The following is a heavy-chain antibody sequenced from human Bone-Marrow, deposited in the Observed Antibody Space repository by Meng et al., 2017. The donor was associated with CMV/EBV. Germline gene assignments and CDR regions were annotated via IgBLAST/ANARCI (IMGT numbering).Heavy chain of an antibody. CDR2: SSSSSTYI. D-gene: IGHD2-15*01. Sequence: GGSLRLCCAASGFTFSSYAMNRVRQTPGKGLEWVSSSSSSSTYIYYADSVKGRFTISRDNAKNSLFLQMNSLKAEDTDVYYYARHARELLHDAFDIWGQGTMVTVSS. J-gene: IGHJ3*02. CDR3: ARHARELLHDAFDI. CDR1: GFTFSSYA. V-gene: IGHV3-21*01.